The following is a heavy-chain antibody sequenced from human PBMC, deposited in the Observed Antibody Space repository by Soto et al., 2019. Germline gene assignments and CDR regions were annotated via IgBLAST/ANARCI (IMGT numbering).Heavy chain of an antibody. CDR1: GYTFTSYA. CDR3: ARSTTVTTASHYYYYYGMDV. CDR2: INAGNGNT. Sequence: ASVKVSCKASGYTFTSYAMHWVRQAPGQRLEWMGWINAGNGNTKYSQKFQGRVTITMDTSASTAYMELSSLRSEDTAVYYCARSTTVTTASHYYYYYGMDVWGQGTTVTVSS. D-gene: IGHD4-4*01. J-gene: IGHJ6*02. V-gene: IGHV1-3*01.